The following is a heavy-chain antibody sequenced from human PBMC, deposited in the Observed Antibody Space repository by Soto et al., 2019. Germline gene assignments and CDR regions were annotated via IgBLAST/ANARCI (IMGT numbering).Heavy chain of an antibody. J-gene: IGHJ4*02. Sequence: GGSLRLSCAASGFTFSSYGMHWVRQAPGKGLEWVAVIWYDGSNKYYADSVKGRFTISKDNSKNTLYLQMNSLRAEDTAVYYCARHSHEYSGYDYVDYWGQGHLVTVS. CDR1: GFTFSSYG. D-gene: IGHD5-12*01. V-gene: IGHV3-33*01. CDR2: IWYDGSNK. CDR3: ARHSHEYSGYDYVDY.